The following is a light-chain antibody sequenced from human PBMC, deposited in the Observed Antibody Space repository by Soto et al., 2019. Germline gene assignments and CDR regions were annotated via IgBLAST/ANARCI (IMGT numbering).Light chain of an antibody. J-gene: IGKJ4*01. CDR3: QQYNKWLSLT. V-gene: IGKV3-15*01. CDR1: QTISNH. Sequence: EIVMTQSPATLSVSPGERATLSCRASQTISNHLAWYQHKPGQAPRLLIYSASTRATGIPARFSGSGSGTEFTLTISSLQSEDFAIYYCQQYNKWLSLTFGGGTKVEIK. CDR2: SAS.